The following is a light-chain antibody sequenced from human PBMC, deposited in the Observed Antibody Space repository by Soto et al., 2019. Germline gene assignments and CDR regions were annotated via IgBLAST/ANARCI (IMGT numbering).Light chain of an antibody. CDR3: QQYNNWPPNHP. J-gene: IGKJ1*01. CDR1: QSVSSN. CDR2: GAS. V-gene: IGKV3-15*01. Sequence: EIVMTQSPATLSVSPGERATLSCRASQSVSSNLARYQQKPGQAPRLLIYGASTRATGIPARFSGSGSGTEFTPTISSLQSEDFAVYYCQQYNNWPPNHPFGQGTKVDI.